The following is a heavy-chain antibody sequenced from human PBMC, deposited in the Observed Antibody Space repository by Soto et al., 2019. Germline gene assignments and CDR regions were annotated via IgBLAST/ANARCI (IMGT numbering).Heavy chain of an antibody. CDR2: IYYSGST. D-gene: IGHD3-3*01. J-gene: IGHJ6*02. CDR3: ARRRDLYYYYYGMDV. CDR1: GGSITGHY. Sequence: PSETLSLTCSVSGGSITGHYWSWIRQSPGKGLEWIGDIYYSGSTNYNPSLKSRVTISVDTSKNQFSLKLSSVTAADTAVYYCARRRDLYYYYYGMDVRGQGTTVTVSS. V-gene: IGHV4-59*11.